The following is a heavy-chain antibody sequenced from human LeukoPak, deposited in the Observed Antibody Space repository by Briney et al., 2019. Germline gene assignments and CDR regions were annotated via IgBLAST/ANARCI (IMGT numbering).Heavy chain of an antibody. D-gene: IGHD5-24*01. J-gene: IGHJ4*02. V-gene: IGHV4-59*01. Sequence: SETLSLTCTVSGGSISSYYWSWIRQPPGKGLEWIGYIYYSGSTNYNPSLKSRVTISVDTSKNQFSLKLSSATAADTAVYYCARDGYNWGGHFDYWGQGTLVTVSS. CDR2: IYYSGST. CDR3: ARDGYNWGGHFDY. CDR1: GGSISSYY.